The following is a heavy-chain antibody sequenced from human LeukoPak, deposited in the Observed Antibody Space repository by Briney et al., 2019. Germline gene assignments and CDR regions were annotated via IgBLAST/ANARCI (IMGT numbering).Heavy chain of an antibody. CDR1: GFTFNIYA. D-gene: IGHD3-22*01. CDR3: AKDRPNYYDSSGHYYRRNGDY. J-gene: IGHJ4*02. Sequence: PGGSLRLSCAASGFTFNIYAMSWVRQAPGKGLEWVSSITSSGTGTFYADSVKGRFTISRDNSESTLYLQMNSLRAEDTAVYYCAKDRPNYYDSSGHYYRRNGDYWGQGTLVTASS. CDR2: ITSSGTGT. V-gene: IGHV3-23*01.